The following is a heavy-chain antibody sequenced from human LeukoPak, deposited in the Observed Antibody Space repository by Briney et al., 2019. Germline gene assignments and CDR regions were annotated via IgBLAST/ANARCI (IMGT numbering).Heavy chain of an antibody. CDR2: IYTSGST. Sequence: SETLSLTCTVSGGSISSYYWSWIRQPAGRGLEWIGRIYTSGSTKYNPSLKSRVTISVDTSKNQFSLKLSSVTAADTAVYYCTRGSIAYYYMDVWGKGTTVTISS. CDR1: GGSISSYY. J-gene: IGHJ6*03. V-gene: IGHV4-4*07. CDR3: TRGSIAYYYMDV. D-gene: IGHD3-22*01.